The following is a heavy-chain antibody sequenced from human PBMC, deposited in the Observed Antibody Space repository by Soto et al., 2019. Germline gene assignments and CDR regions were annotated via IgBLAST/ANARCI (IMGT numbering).Heavy chain of an antibody. CDR2: IYPGGTT. CDR3: ARPSGSHNAFDI. CDR1: GFTVSVNY. D-gene: IGHD1-26*01. V-gene: IGHV3-53*01. J-gene: IGHJ3*02. Sequence: EVQLVESGGGLIQPGGSLRLSCAASGFTVSVNYMTWVRQAPGKGLEWVSVIYPGGTTYYTDSVKGRFIISRDNAKNTLYLQMNSLRADDTAVYYCARPSGSHNAFDIWGQGTMVTVSS.